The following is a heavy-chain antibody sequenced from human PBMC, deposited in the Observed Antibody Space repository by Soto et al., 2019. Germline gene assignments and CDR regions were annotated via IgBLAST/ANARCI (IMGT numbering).Heavy chain of an antibody. V-gene: IGHV1-8*01. CDR1: GYTFTSYD. CDR2: MNPNSGNT. D-gene: IGHD3-9*01. J-gene: IGHJ6*03. CDR3: ARGRVYDILTGNAYLDV. Sequence: ASVKVSCKASGYTFTSYDINWVRQATGQGLEWMGWMNPNSGNTGYAQKFQGRVTMTRNTSISTAYMELSSLRSEDTAVYYCARGRVYDILTGNAYLDVCGKGTTVPVSS.